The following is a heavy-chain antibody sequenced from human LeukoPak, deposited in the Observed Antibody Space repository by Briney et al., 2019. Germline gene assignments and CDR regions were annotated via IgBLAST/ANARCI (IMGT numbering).Heavy chain of an antibody. CDR2: GNDSGGT. CDR3: ARDGHSSGWSGNWFDP. D-gene: IGHD6-19*01. Sequence: PSETLSLTCAVYGGSLNGHYWSWIRQSPGKGLEWIGEGNDSGGTKFNPSLKSRVTISVDTSKNQFSLKLSSVTAADTAVYYCARDGHSSGWSGNWFDPWGQGTLVTVSS. V-gene: IGHV4-34*01. CDR1: GGSLNGHY. J-gene: IGHJ5*02.